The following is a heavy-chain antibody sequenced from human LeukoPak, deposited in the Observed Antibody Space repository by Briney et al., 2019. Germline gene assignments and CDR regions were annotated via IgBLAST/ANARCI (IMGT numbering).Heavy chain of an antibody. J-gene: IGHJ2*01. Sequence: SETLPLTCTVSGGSIRSYYWSWIRQPPGKGLEWIGYIYYSGSTNYNPSLKSRVTISVDTSKNQFSLKLSSVTAADTAVYYCARRWGYDYYDSTWYFDLWGRGTLVTVSS. V-gene: IGHV4-59*08. CDR2: IYYSGST. CDR1: GGSIRSYY. D-gene: IGHD3-22*01. CDR3: ARRWGYDYYDSTWYFDL.